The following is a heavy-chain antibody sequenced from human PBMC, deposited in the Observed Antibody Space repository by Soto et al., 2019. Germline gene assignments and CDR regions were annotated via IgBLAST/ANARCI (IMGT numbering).Heavy chain of an antibody. Sequence: TLSLTCAISGDSVSRNSGAWNWIRQSPSGGLQWLGRTYYRSKWYSEYAPSVKSRITINPDTAKNQFALQLKSVTPDDSGVYYCARGNWNDEGYYYVMDVWGQRITGTVSS. CDR3: ARGNWNDEGYYYVMDV. J-gene: IGHJ6*02. CDR1: GDSVSRNSGA. CDR2: TYYRSKWYS. D-gene: IGHD1-1*01. V-gene: IGHV6-1*01.